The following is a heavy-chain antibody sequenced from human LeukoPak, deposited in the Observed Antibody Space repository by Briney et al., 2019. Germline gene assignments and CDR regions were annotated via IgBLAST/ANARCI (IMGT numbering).Heavy chain of an antibody. J-gene: IGHJ4*02. CDR2: INPSGGST. D-gene: IGHD5-24*01. Sequence: ASVKVSCKASGYTFTSYGISWVRQAPGQGLEWMGWINPSGGSTSYAQKFQGRVTMTRDTSTSTVYMELSSLRSEDTAVYYCARDRMAGLDYWGQGTLVTVSS. CDR3: ARDRMAGLDY. CDR1: GYTFTSYG. V-gene: IGHV1-46*01.